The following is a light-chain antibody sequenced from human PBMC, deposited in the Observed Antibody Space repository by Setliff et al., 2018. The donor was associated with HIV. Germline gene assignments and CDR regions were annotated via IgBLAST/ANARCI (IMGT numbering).Light chain of an antibody. Sequence: QSALAQPASVSGSTGQSITISCNGSINDVSGFDRVSWYQQHPDKAPKLIIFDVTSRPSGISNRFSGSKSANTASLTVSGLQAEDEADYYCSSYTRSGTWVFGGGTKVTVL. J-gene: IGLJ3*02. CDR1: INDVSGFDR. CDR3: SSYTRSGTWV. CDR2: DVT. V-gene: IGLV2-14*03.